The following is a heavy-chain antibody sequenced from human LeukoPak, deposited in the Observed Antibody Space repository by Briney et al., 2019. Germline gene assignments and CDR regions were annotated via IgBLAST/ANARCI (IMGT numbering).Heavy chain of an antibody. V-gene: IGHV3-23*01. CDR1: GFTFSSYA. J-gene: IGHJ4*02. CDR3: AKGAYDYIEIGYFDS. CDR2: ISGGGGST. Sequence: GGSLRLSCAASGFTFSSYAMSWVRQAPGKGLERVSTISGGGGSTYYADSVKGRFTISRDNSNNTLYLQMNSLRAEDTAIYYCAKGAYDYIEIGYFDSWGQGTLVTVSS. D-gene: IGHD5-12*01.